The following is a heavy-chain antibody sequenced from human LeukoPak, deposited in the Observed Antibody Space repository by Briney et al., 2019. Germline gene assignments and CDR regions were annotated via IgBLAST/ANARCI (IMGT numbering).Heavy chain of an antibody. Sequence: GGSLRLSCAASGFTFSSYAMSWVRQAPGKGLEWVSAISGSGGSTYYADSVKGRFTISRDNSKNTPYLQMNSLRAEDTAVYYCARAPWYSSSWFPHFWFDPWGQGTLVTVSS. J-gene: IGHJ5*02. D-gene: IGHD6-13*01. V-gene: IGHV3-23*01. CDR3: ARAPWYSSSWFPHFWFDP. CDR1: GFTFSSYA. CDR2: ISGSGGST.